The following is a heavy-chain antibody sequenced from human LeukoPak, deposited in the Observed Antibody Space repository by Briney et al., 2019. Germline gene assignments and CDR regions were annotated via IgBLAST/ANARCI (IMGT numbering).Heavy chain of an antibody. CDR2: ISYDGSNK. V-gene: IGHV3-30*03. CDR3: ARAGYYGTSDYYFNFDY. Sequence: GGSLRLSCAASGFTFSSYGMHWVRQAPGKGLEWVAVISYDGSNKYYADSVKGRFAISRDNSKNTLFLQMHSLRAEDTAVYYCARAGYYGTSDYYFNFDYWGQGTLVTASS. J-gene: IGHJ4*02. CDR1: GFTFSSYG. D-gene: IGHD3-22*01.